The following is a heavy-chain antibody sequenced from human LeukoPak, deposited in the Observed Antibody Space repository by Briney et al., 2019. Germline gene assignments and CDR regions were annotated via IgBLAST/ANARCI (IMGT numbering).Heavy chain of an antibody. CDR2: ISSSGSTI. V-gene: IGHV3-48*03. Sequence: PGGSLRLSCAASGFTFSSYEMNWVRQAPGKGLEWVSYISSSGSTIYYADSVKGRFTVSRDNAKNSLYLQMNSLRAEDTAVYYCARESAMAGGWAFDIWGQGTMVTVSS. CDR1: GFTFSSYE. D-gene: IGHD5-18*01. J-gene: IGHJ3*02. CDR3: ARESAMAGGWAFDI.